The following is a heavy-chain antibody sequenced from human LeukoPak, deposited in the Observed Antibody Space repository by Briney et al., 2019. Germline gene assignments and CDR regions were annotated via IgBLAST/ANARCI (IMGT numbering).Heavy chain of an antibody. CDR3: ARVKVNYYASGSPLDY. CDR1: GGTFTSHA. V-gene: IGHV1-69*05. D-gene: IGHD3-10*01. J-gene: IGHJ4*02. Sequence: GASVKVSRQAPGGTFTSHAISWVRQAPGQGLEWMGGINAFIGTANYAQKFQGRVTITTDEATSTAYMELSSLRYEDTAVYYCARVKVNYYASGSPLDYWGQGTLVTVSS. CDR2: INAFIGTA.